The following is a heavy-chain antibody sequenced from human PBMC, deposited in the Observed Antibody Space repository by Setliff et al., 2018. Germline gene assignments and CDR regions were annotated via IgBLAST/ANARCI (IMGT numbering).Heavy chain of an antibody. V-gene: IGHV3-15*01. Sequence: GGSLRLSCAASGFSINNAWLSWVRQAPGKGLEWVGRIKSKTDGGTPDYASPVKGRFTISRDDSKNTLYLQMNSLKTEDTAVYYCATPALYSTGWFGYHGMDVWGQGTTVTVSS. CDR3: ATPALYSTGWFGYHGMDV. CDR2: IKSKTDGGTP. D-gene: IGHD6-19*01. CDR1: GFSINNAW. J-gene: IGHJ6*02.